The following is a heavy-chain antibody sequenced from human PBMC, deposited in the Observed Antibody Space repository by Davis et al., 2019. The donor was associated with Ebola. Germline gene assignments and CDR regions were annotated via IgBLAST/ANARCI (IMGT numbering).Heavy chain of an antibody. CDR1: GFLFSDFS. CDR2: ITKDSDVM. V-gene: IGHV3-48*02. CDR3: ARDHFFAFDF. Sequence: GESLKISCAASGFLFSDFSMNWVRQAPGKGLEWITYITKDSDVMHYADSVKGRFTVSRDKAKNSLFLQMSSLRDEDSAVYYCARDHFFAFDFWSQGVHVSVSS. J-gene: IGHJ4*02.